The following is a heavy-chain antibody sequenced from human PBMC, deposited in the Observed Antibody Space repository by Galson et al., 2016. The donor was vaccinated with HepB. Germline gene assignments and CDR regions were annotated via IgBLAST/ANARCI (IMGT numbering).Heavy chain of an antibody. J-gene: IGHJ4*02. D-gene: IGHD3-16*01. CDR1: GFTLSGSA. CDR3: TKWDVYRASYDY. Sequence: SLRLSCAASGFTLSGSAMHWVRQASGKGLEWVGRITSKAYNYATAYGASVRGRFTISRDDSKNTAYLQMNSLKTEDTAVYYCTKWDVYRASYDYWGQGTLVTVSS. CDR2: ITSKAYNYAT. V-gene: IGHV3-73*01.